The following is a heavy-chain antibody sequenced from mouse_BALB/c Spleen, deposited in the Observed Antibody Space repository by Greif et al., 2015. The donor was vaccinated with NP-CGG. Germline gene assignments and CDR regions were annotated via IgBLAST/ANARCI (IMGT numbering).Heavy chain of an antibody. Sequence: EVKLMESGGGLVQPGGSRKLSCAASGFTFSSFGMHWVRQAPEKGLEWVAYISSGSSIIYYADTVKGRFTISRDNPKNTLFLQMTSLRSEDTAMYYCARIHYDYDPAWFAYWGQGTLVTVSA. CDR1: GFTFSSFG. D-gene: IGHD2-4*01. CDR2: ISSGSSII. J-gene: IGHJ3*01. CDR3: ARIHYDYDPAWFAY. V-gene: IGHV5-17*02.